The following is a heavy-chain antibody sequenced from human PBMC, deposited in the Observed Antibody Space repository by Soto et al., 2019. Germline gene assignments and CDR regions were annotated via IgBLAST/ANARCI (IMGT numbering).Heavy chain of an antibody. Sequence: SETLSLTCTVCGDSVNSGNYYWSWVRQPPGKGLEWIGYIYYSGNTNYSPSLKSPVTISADTSKNQISLELNSVTAADTAVYYCARSEGVVIRLDYWGQGTPVTVSS. CDR2: IYYSGNT. J-gene: IGHJ4*02. CDR3: ARSEGVVIRLDY. CDR1: GDSVNSGNYY. V-gene: IGHV4-61*01. D-gene: IGHD3-3*01.